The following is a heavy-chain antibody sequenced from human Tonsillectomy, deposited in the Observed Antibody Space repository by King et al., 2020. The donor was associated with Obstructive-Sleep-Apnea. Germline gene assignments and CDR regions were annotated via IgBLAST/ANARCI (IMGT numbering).Heavy chain of an antibody. D-gene: IGHD6-19*01. CDR1: GFTFSSYA. V-gene: IGHV3-30*04. J-gene: IGHJ6*02. CDR2: ISYDGSNK. CDR3: ARDGVEQWLVAGYGMDV. Sequence: VQLVESGGGVVQPGRSLRLSCAASGFTFSSYAMHWVRQAPGKGLEWVAVISYDGSNKYYADSVKGRFTISRENSKNTLYLQMNSLRAEDTAVYYCARDGVEQWLVAGYGMDVWGQGTTVTVSS.